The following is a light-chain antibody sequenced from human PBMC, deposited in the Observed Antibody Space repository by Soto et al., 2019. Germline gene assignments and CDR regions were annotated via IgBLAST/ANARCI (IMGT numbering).Light chain of an antibody. V-gene: IGKV1-9*01. CDR1: QGIGSY. Sequence: DIQLTQSPSFLSASVGDRVTITCRASQGIGSYLAWYQQRPGKAPKLLIYAASTLQSGVPSRFSGSGSGTEFTLTISSLQPEDFATFYCQQLNSYPRTFGQGTKLESK. CDR3: QQLNSYPRT. CDR2: AAS. J-gene: IGKJ2*01.